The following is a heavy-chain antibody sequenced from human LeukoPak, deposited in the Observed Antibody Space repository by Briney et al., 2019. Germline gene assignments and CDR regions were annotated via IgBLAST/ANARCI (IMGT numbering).Heavy chain of an antibody. V-gene: IGHV1-2*02. CDR1: GYTFTGYY. D-gene: IGHD2-21*02. Sequence: GASVKVSCKASGYTFTGYYMHWVRQAPGQGLEWMGWINPNSGGTNYAQKFQGRVTMTRDTSISTAYMELSRLRSDDTAVYYCASNIAYCGGDCFLNWFDPWGQGTLVTVSS. CDR2: INPNSGGT. J-gene: IGHJ5*02. CDR3: ASNIAYCGGDCFLNWFDP.